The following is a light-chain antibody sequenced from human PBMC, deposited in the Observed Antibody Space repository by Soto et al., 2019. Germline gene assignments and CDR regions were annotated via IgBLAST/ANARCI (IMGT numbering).Light chain of an antibody. Sequence: EIVLTQSPGSLSLSPGERATLSCRASQSVDTTFFAWYQKKPGQAPRLLMYGVSKSATGIPDRFSGSGSGTDFTLTISRLEPEDFAVYYCQQYMSSVTFGQGTRVEIQ. J-gene: IGKJ1*01. V-gene: IGKV3-20*01. CDR3: QQYMSSVT. CDR2: GVS. CDR1: QSVDTTF.